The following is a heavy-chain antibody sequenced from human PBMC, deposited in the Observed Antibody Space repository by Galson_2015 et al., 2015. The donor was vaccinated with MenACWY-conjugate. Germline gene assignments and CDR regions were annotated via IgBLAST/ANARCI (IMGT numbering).Heavy chain of an antibody. V-gene: IGHV3-30*01. CDR3: ARGLIGYSSGPLDF. J-gene: IGHJ4*02. D-gene: IGHD6-19*01. Sequence: SLRLSCAASGFTFSSYTMHWVRQTPGKGLEWVALMSYDGSNQYYADSLKGRLTISRHNSKSTLYLQMDSLRAEDTAVYYCARGLIGYSSGPLDFWGQGALVTVSS. CDR2: MSYDGSNQ. CDR1: GFTFSSYT.